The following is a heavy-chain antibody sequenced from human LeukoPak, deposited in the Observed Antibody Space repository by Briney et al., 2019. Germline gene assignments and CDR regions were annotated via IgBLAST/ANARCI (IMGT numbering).Heavy chain of an antibody. CDR1: GYTFTNYH. V-gene: IGHV1-8*03. CDR3: ARTTSLTASGYDY. Sequence: ASVNVSCTASGYTFTNYHINWVRQAPGQGLEWMGWINPNTGDRGYAQKFQGRVSITSDTSISTAYMELGSPRSEDTAVYFCARTTSLTASGYDYWGQGTLVTVSS. J-gene: IGHJ4*02. D-gene: IGHD4-17*01. CDR2: INPNTGDR.